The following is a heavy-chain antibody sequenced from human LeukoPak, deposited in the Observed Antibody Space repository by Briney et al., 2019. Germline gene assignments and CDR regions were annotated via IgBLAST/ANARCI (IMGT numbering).Heavy chain of an antibody. J-gene: IGHJ3*01. CDR2: IYYSGST. Sequence: SETLSLTCTVSGGSISSSSYFWGWIRQPPGKGLEWIGTIYYSGSTYYNPSLKSRVIISVDASKNKFSLKLSSVTAADTAVYSCAVAGVRYYDSSGLYAFDFWGQGTMVTVSS. D-gene: IGHD3-22*01. CDR1: GGSISSSSYF. CDR3: AVAGVRYYDSSGLYAFDF. V-gene: IGHV4-39*01.